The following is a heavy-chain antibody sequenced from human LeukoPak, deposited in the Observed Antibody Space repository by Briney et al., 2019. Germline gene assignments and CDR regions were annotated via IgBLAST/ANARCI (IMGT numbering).Heavy chain of an antibody. CDR1: GFTFSSYG. D-gene: IGHD6-13*01. Sequence: PGGSLRLSCAASGFTFSSYGMHWVRQAPGKGLEWVAFIRYDGSSKYYADSVKGRFTISRDNSKNTLYLQMNSLRAEDTAVYYCAKDRKGYSSSWYWYFDLWGRGTLVTVSS. CDR3: AKDRKGYSSSWYWYFDL. V-gene: IGHV3-30*02. J-gene: IGHJ2*01. CDR2: IRYDGSSK.